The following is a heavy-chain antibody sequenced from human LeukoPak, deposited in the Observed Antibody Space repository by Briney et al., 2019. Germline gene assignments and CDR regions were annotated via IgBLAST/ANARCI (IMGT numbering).Heavy chain of an antibody. D-gene: IGHD3-10*01. J-gene: IGHJ6*02. CDR3: ARGSYGSGSYPSDV. Sequence: GASVKVSCKASGYTFTAYYIHWVRQAPDQGLEWMGWINPYSAATKYAQKFQDRVTMTRDMSVSTAYMDLSSLRSDDTAVYYCARGSYGSGSYPSDVWGQGTTVTVSS. CDR2: INPYSAAT. CDR1: GYTFTAYY. V-gene: IGHV1-2*02.